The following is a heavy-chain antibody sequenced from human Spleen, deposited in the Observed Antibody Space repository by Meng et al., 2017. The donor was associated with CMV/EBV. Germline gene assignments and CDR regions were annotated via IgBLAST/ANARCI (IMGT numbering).Heavy chain of an antibody. CDR1: VTSGSYY. CDR3: ARVERRLVVKHYYSAMDV. V-gene: IGHV4-61*01. Sequence: VTSGSYYWSWIRQPPGKGLEWIGYIYYDGSTNYTPSLKSRVTISRDTTENQVSLKMSSVTAADTAVYYCARVERRLVVKHYYSAMDVWGQGTMVTVSS. J-gene: IGHJ6*02. D-gene: IGHD6-19*01. CDR2: IYYDGST.